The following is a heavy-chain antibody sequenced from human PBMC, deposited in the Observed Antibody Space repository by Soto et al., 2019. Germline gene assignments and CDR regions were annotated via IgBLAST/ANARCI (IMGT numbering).Heavy chain of an antibody. V-gene: IGHV4-39*03. CDR3: TTIDSIGRRAFDI. Sequence: PSETLSLTCTVSGGSISSSSYFWGWIRQPPGMGLEWIGSIYYCGSTYYNPSLKSRVTVSVDTSKYQFSLKLSSVTAADTAVYYCTTIDSIGRRAFDIWGQGTMVTVSS. CDR2: IYYCGST. D-gene: IGHD3-22*01. J-gene: IGHJ3*02. CDR1: GGSISSSSYF.